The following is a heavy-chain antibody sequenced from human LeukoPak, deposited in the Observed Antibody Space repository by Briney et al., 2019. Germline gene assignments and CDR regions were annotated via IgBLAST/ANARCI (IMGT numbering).Heavy chain of an antibody. CDR2: ISWEGQTT. V-gene: IGHV3-43*01. D-gene: IGHD3-10*01. Sequence: PGGSLRLSCAASGFTFDDYAMHWVRQAPGKGLEWVALISWEGQTTYYADSVRGRFTISRGNSKNSLYLQMNSLRTEDTAFYYCTRDTDYGSATNYFDSWGQGTLVSVSS. CDR3: TRDTDYGSATNYFDS. CDR1: GFTFDDYA. J-gene: IGHJ4*02.